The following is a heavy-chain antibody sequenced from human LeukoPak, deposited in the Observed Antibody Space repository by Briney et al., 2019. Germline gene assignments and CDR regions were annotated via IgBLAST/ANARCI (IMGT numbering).Heavy chain of an antibody. CDR1: GFTFSSYA. J-gene: IGHJ6*02. Sequence: GGSLRLSCAASGFTFSSYAMSWVRQAPGKGLEWVSAISGSGGSTYYADSVKGRFTISRDNSKNTLYLQMNGLRAEDTAVYYCANPGYSSSWTSYYYYGMDVWGQGTTVTVSS. CDR3: ANPGYSSSWTSYYYYGMDV. CDR2: ISGSGGST. V-gene: IGHV3-23*01. D-gene: IGHD6-13*01.